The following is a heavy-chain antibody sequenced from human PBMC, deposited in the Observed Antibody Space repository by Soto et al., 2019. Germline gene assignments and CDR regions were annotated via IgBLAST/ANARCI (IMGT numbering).Heavy chain of an antibody. J-gene: IGHJ4*02. V-gene: IGHV3-23*01. D-gene: IGHD3-3*01. Sequence: EVQLLESGGGLVQPGGSRRLSCASSGFTFSSYGMTWFRRPPGKGLEWVSAISGSGAATYYADSVQGRFTISRDNSNNTLYLQMNSLRAEDTAVYSCAKVLYGVVTYFDSWGQGTLVTVSS. CDR1: GFTFSSYG. CDR2: ISGSGAAT. CDR3: AKVLYGVVTYFDS.